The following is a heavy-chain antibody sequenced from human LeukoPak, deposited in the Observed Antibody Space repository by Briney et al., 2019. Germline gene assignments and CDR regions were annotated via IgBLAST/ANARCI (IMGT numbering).Heavy chain of an antibody. CDR1: GYTLTELS. CDR2: FDPEDGET. J-gene: IGHJ3*02. CDR3: ATTSKDSSVGGDAFDI. D-gene: IGHD3-22*01. V-gene: IGHV1-24*01. Sequence: AAVKVSCKVSGYTLTELSMHWLRQAPGKGLEWMGGFDPEDGETIYAQKFQGRVTMTEDTSTDTAYMELSSLRSEDTAVYYCATTSKDSSVGGDAFDIWGQGTMVTVSS.